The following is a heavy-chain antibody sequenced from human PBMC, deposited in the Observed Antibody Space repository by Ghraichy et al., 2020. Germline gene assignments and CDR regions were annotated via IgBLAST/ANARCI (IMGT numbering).Heavy chain of an antibody. CDR3: TKAWGYCSSGTFPSYNCFDP. CDR2: ISANGGNT. CDR1: GFTFSSYA. V-gene: IGHV3-23*01. J-gene: IGHJ5*02. D-gene: IGHD2-2*01. Sequence: GGSLRLSCAASGFTFSSYAMTWVRQAPGKGLEWVSSISANGGNTYYADSVKGRFTVSRDNAKNTLYLQMNSLRAEDTAIFYGTKAWGYCSSGTFPSYNCFDPWGQGTQVTVSS.